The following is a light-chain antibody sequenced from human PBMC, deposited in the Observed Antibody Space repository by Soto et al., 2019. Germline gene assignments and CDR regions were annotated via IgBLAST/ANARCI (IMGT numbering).Light chain of an antibody. J-gene: IGLJ1*01. CDR3: TSYTSSGNYF. CDR2: DVS. CDR1: SSDVGAYDY. V-gene: IGLV2-14*01. Sequence: QSALTQPASVSGSPGQSIAISCTGTSSDVGAYDYVSCYQQHPGKAPKLMIYDVSNRPSGVSNRFSGSKSGNTASLTISVLQDEDETDYYCTSYTSSGNYFFGTGTKLTVL.